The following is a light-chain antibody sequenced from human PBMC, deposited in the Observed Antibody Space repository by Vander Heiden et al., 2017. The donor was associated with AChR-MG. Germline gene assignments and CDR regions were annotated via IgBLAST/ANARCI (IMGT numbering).Light chain of an antibody. J-gene: IGKJ1*01. CDR2: GAS. V-gene: IGKV3-15*01. CDR1: QIGSSN. CDR3: QLETKWAWT. Sequence: IVMTQSPATLYVSPGERASLTCRASQIGSSNFAWYQQKPGLAPRILIYGASPRATAIPARLRGTGYGTEFTLTMSSRQSEDFAVYYCQLETKWAWTFG.